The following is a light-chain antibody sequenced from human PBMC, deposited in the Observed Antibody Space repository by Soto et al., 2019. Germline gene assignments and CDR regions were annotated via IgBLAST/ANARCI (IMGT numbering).Light chain of an antibody. CDR3: QQYASYSKT. Sequence: DVQLIQSPSTLSASIGDSVTITRRVSQAIRDWVAWYQQKPGKAPKLLFYDSTSSDSGVPSRFSGTGSETEFTLTISGIQPDDFATYYCQQYASYSKTFGQGTKVDIK. CDR2: DST. J-gene: IGKJ1*01. CDR1: QAIRDW. V-gene: IGKV1-5*01.